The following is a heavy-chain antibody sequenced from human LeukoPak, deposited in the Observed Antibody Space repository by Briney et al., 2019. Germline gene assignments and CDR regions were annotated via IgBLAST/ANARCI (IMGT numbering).Heavy chain of an antibody. CDR1: GGSISSSSYY. Sequence: SETLSLTCTVSGGSISSSSYYWGWIRQPPGKGLEWIGSIYYSGSTYYNPSLKSRVTISVDTSKNQFSLKLSSVTAADTAVYYCAREGLDRGYFDYWGRGSLVTVSS. CDR2: IYYSGST. J-gene: IGHJ4*02. D-gene: IGHD1-14*01. V-gene: IGHV4-39*02. CDR3: AREGLDRGYFDY.